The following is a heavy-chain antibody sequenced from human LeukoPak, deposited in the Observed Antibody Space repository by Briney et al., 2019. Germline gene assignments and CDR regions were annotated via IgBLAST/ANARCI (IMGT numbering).Heavy chain of an antibody. CDR2: ISYDGSNK. CDR1: GFTYISYG. V-gene: IGHV3-30*18. J-gene: IGHJ4*02. D-gene: IGHD5-12*01. Sequence: PGRSLRHSCAASGFTYISYGMHWVRQAPGKGLEWVAVISYDGSNKYYADSVKGRFTISRDNSKNTLYLEMNSLRAEDTAVYYCAKERWLRFFDYWGQGTLVTVSS. CDR3: AKERWLRFFDY.